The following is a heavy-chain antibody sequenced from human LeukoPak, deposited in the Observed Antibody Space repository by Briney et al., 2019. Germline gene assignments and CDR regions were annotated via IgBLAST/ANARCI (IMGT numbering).Heavy chain of an antibody. CDR2: IYYSGST. Sequence: SETLSLTCTVSGGSISSSSYYWGWIRQPPGKGLEWIGSIYYSGSTYYNPSLKSRVTISVDTSKNQFSLKLSSVTAADTAVYYCARAHIQGGDFDYWGQGTLVTVSS. D-gene: IGHD3-16*01. CDR1: GGSISSSSYY. CDR3: ARAHIQGGDFDY. J-gene: IGHJ4*02. V-gene: IGHV4-39*07.